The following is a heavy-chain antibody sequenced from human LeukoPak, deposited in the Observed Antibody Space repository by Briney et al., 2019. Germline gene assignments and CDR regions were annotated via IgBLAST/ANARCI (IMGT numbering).Heavy chain of an antibody. CDR3: ASRIGRYLYYFGMDV. V-gene: IGHV4-34*01. D-gene: IGHD1-26*01. J-gene: IGHJ6*02. Sequence: SETLSLTCAVYGGPFSHYYWTWIRQPPGKGLECIGEINESGSTNYDPSLKSRVTISVDTSKTHFSLNLTSVTAADTAVYYCASRIGRYLYYFGMDVWGQGTTVTVSS. CDR2: INESGST. CDR1: GGPFSHYY.